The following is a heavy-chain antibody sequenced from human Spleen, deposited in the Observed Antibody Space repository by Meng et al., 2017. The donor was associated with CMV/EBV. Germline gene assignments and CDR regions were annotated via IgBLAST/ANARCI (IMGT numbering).Heavy chain of an antibody. D-gene: IGHD2-2*01. V-gene: IGHV4-39*07. CDR1: GASIRSSNYY. CDR2: IYYTGSV. Sequence: SETLSLTCTVSGASIRSSNYYWAWIRQPPGKQLEWIGNIYYTGSVYYNLSFESRVTISVDTSKNKFFLKLYSLTAADTAVYYCARGPPSGVVVPAAPDFDYWGQGTLVTVSS. CDR3: ARGPPSGVVVPAAPDFDY. J-gene: IGHJ4*02.